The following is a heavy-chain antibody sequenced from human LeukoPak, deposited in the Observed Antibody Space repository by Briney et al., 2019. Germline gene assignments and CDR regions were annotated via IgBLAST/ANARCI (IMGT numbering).Heavy chain of an antibody. CDR2: ISGSGGST. Sequence: GESLRLSFSAPGLTFSSYAMSTVRQAPGKGVERVSAISGSGGSTYYADSVKGRFTIYRDNSKNTLYLQMNSLRAEVTAVYYCAKEVPYDFWSGYYLDYWGQGTLVSVSS. CDR1: GLTFSSYA. J-gene: IGHJ4*02. V-gene: IGHV3-23*01. CDR3: AKEVPYDFWSGYYLDY. D-gene: IGHD3-3*01.